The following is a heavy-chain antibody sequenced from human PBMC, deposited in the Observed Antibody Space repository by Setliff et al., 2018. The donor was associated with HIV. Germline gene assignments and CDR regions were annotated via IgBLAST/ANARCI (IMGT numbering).Heavy chain of an antibody. CDR2: ISGSGSPL. V-gene: IGHV3-21*01. CDR3: AKDEDGYNHFDF. Sequence: GGSLRLSCVASGFTFNLYTMNWVRQTPGKGLEWVSAISGSGSPLYTADSVKGRFTISRDNAKNSLYLQMNSLRVEDTAVYYCAKDEDGYNHFDFWGQGTLVTVSS. D-gene: IGHD5-12*01. CDR1: GFTFNLYT. J-gene: IGHJ4*02.